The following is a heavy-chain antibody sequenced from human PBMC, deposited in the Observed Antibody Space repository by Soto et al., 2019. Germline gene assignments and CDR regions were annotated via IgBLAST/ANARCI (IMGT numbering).Heavy chain of an antibody. CDR3: ARDLVARPDY. CDR1: GFTFSNYA. Sequence: EVQLLQSGGGVVQPGGSLRLSCAASGFTFSNYAMSWVRQAPGKGLEWVSLVSGSGGNTYYADSVKGRCTISRDNSKNTPYLQMNSLRVEDTALYYCARDLVARPDYWGQGTLVTVSS. D-gene: IGHD5-12*01. V-gene: IGHV3-23*01. J-gene: IGHJ4*02. CDR2: VSGSGGNT.